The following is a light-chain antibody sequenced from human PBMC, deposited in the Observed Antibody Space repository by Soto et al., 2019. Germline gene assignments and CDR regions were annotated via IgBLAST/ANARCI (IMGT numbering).Light chain of an antibody. J-gene: IGKJ1*01. CDR1: QSISSW. CDR3: QHYNSHSEA. CDR2: KAS. Sequence: DIQMNQSPSTLSASIGQRVTMACRASQSISSWLAWYQQKPGKAPKLLVYKASTLKSGAPSRFSGSGSGTEFTLTIISLQPDDFATYYCQHYNSHSEAFGQGTKVDIK. V-gene: IGKV1-5*03.